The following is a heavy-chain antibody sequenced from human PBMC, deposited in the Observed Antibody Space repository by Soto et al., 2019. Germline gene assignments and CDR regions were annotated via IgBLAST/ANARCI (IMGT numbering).Heavy chain of an antibody. CDR1: GYTLTELS. V-gene: IGHV1-24*01. CDR3: ATDRSKNDGSVYGLFDY. J-gene: IGHJ4*02. D-gene: IGHD3-22*01. CDR2: FDPEDGET. Sequence: ASVKVSCKVSGYTLTELSMHWVRQAPGKGLEWMGRFDPEDGETIYAQKFQGRVTMTEDTSTDTAYMELSSLRSEHTAVYYCATDRSKNDGSVYGLFDYWGQGTLVTVSS.